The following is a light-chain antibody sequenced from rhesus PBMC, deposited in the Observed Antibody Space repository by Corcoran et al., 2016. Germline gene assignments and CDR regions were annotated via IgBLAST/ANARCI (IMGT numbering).Light chain of an antibody. Sequence: DIQMTQSPSSLSASVGDRVTITCRASENVNNYLNWYPQKPGKAPKLLIYKASTLKSGVPSRFSGSGSGTDYTFTISILQPEDVATYYCQHGYGTPYSFGQGTKVEIK. V-gene: IGKV1-74*01. J-gene: IGKJ2*01. CDR3: QHGYGTPYS. CDR1: ENVNNY. CDR2: KAS.